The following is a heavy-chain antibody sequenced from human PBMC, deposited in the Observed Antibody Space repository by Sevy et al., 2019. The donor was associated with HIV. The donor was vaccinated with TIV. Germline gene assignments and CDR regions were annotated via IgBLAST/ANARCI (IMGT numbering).Heavy chain of an antibody. CDR3: ARAVISGWYTTGGDYYYGMDV. J-gene: IGHJ6*02. CDR1: GYTFTGYY. CDR2: INPNSGGT. V-gene: IGHV1-2*02. Sequence: ASVKVSCKASGYTFTGYYMHWVRQAPGQGLEWMGWINPNSGGTNYAQKFQGRVTMTRDTSISTAYMELSRLRSDDTAVYYCARAVISGWYTTGGDYYYGMDVWGQGTTVTVSS. D-gene: IGHD6-19*01.